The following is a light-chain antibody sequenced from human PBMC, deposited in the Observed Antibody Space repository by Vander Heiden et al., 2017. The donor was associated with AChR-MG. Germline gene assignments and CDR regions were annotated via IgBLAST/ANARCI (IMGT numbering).Light chain of an antibody. V-gene: IGLV2-14*03. CDR3: NSYTGSSTRVV. Sequence: QSALTQPASVSGSPGQSITISCTGTSSDVGAYDYVSWYQQHPGKAHKLMIYDVNNRPSGVSNRFSGSKSGNTASLTISGLQAEDEADYYCNSYTGSSTRVVFGGGTKLTVL. CDR1: SSDVGAYDY. J-gene: IGLJ2*01. CDR2: DVN.